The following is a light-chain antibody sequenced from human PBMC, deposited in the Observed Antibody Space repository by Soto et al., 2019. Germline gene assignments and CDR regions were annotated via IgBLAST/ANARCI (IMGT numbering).Light chain of an antibody. Sequence: DIQMTQSPSSLSASVGDRVTITCRASQSISSYLNWYQQKPGKAPKLLIYAASSLQSGVPSRFSCSGSGTDFTLTISSLQPEDFATYYCQQSYSTSVTFGQGTKVEIK. J-gene: IGKJ1*01. CDR2: AAS. CDR3: QQSYSTSVT. CDR1: QSISSY. V-gene: IGKV1-39*01.